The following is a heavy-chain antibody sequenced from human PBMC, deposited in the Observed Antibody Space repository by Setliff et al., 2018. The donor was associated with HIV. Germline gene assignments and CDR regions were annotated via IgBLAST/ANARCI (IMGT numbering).Heavy chain of an antibody. D-gene: IGHD3-22*01. Sequence: PGGSLRLSCAASGFTFSSYAMSWVRQAPGKGLEWVSAISTSGANTYYADSVKGRFTISRDNSKNTLYLQMNSLRAEDTALYYCAKVHYDSSGYRYYFDYWGQGTLVTVSS. J-gene: IGHJ4*02. CDR1: GFTFSSYA. V-gene: IGHV3-23*01. CDR2: ISTSGANT. CDR3: AKVHYDSSGYRYYFDY.